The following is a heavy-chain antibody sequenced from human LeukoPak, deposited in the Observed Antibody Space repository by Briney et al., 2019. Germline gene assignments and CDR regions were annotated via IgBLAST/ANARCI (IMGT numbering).Heavy chain of an antibody. D-gene: IGHD6-19*01. J-gene: IGHJ4*02. Sequence: GRSLRLSCAASGFTFSSYAMHWVRQAPGKGLEWVAVISYDGSNKYYADSVKGRFTISRDNPKNTLYLQMNSLRAEDTAVYYCAGSGWYGRDYFDYWGQGTLVTVSS. CDR2: ISYDGSNK. CDR3: AGSGWYGRDYFDY. CDR1: GFTFSSYA. V-gene: IGHV3-30-3*01.